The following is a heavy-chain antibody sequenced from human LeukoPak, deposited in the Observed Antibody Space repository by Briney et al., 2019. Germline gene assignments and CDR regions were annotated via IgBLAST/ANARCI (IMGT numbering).Heavy chain of an antibody. CDR1: GYTFTSYD. J-gene: IGHJ6*02. CDR2: MNPNSGNT. CDR3: ATLFYDFWSGYYLDDYYGMDV. V-gene: IGHV1-8*01. Sequence: ASVKVSCKASGYTFTSYDINWVRQATGQGLEWMGWMNPNSGNTGYAQKFQGRVTMTRNTSISTAYMELSSLRSEDTAVYYCATLFYDFWSGYYLDDYYGMDVWGQGTTATVSS. D-gene: IGHD3-3*01.